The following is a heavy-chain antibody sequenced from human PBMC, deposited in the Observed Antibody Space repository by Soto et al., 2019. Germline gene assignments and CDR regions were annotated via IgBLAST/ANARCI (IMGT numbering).Heavy chain of an antibody. CDR2: IIPILGIA. CDR1: GGTFSSYT. CDR3: ARDGAAAGTTYYYGMDV. Sequence: QVQLVQSGAEVKKPGSSVKVSCKASGGTFSSYTISWVRQAPGQGLEWMGRIIPILGIANYAQKFQGRVTITADKSTGTAYMELSSLRSEDTAVYYCARDGAAAGTTYYYGMDVWGQGTTVTVSS. D-gene: IGHD6-13*01. V-gene: IGHV1-69*08. J-gene: IGHJ6*02.